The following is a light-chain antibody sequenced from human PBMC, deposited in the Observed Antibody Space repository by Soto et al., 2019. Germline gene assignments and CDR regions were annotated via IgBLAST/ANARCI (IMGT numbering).Light chain of an antibody. J-gene: IGKJ2*01. CDR2: GSS. CDR3: QQSNNWPYT. CDR1: QSVSSN. Sequence: EIVMTQSPATLSVSPGERATLSCRASQSVSSNLAWYQQKPGQAPRLLFYGSSTRATGVPARFTGSGSGTDFTLTIGSLQSEDFAVYYCQQSNNWPYTFGQGTKLEIK. V-gene: IGKV3-15*01.